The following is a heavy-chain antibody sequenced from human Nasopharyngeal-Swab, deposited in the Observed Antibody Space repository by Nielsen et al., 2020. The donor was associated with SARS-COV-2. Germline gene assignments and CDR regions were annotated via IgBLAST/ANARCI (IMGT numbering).Heavy chain of an antibody. D-gene: IGHD4-17*01. J-gene: IGHJ4*02. CDR3: AKAPHYGDYSFDY. CDR2: IGSSGFTK. CDR1: GFPFNRYN. V-gene: IGHV3-48*04. Sequence: GESLKISCAASGFPFNRYNMNWVRQAPGKGLEWVAFIGSSGFTKYYADSVKGRFTISRDNAKNSLYLQMNSLRAEDTALYYCAKAPHYGDYSFDYWGQGTLVTVSS.